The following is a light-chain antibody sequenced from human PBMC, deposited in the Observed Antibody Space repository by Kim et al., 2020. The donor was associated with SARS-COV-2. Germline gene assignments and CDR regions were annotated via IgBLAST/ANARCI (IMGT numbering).Light chain of an antibody. CDR1: KLGNKF. J-gene: IGLJ2*01. Sequence: SYELTQPPSVSVSPGQTASITCSGDKLGNKFASWYQQKPGQSPVLVIYQDTKRPSGIPERFSGSKSGNTATLTISGTQAMDEADYYCQAWDSSTVVFGGGTQLTVL. CDR2: QDT. V-gene: IGLV3-1*01. CDR3: QAWDSSTVV.